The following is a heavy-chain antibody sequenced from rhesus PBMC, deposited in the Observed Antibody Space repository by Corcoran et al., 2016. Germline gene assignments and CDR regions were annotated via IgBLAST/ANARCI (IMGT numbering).Heavy chain of an antibody. Sequence: QVQLVQSGAEVKKPGSSVTVYCMASGFTFPDYSLHCVRQAPGQGLEWMGENNPKNGGTNYAKKFQGRVTMTRDTSTSTAYMELSSLRSEDTAVYYCVAGTKNRFDVWGPGVLVTVSS. J-gene: IGHJ5-1*01. CDR3: VAGTKNRFDV. D-gene: IGHD1-14*01. CDR2: NNPKNGGT. CDR1: GFTFPDYS. V-gene: IGHV1-138*01.